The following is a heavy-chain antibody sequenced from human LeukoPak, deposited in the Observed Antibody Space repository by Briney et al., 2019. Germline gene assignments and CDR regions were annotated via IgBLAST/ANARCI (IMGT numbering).Heavy chain of an antibody. CDR1: GGSFSGYY. J-gene: IGHJ3*02. CDR2: INHSGST. Sequence: SETLSLTCAVYGGSFSGYYWSWIRQPPGKGLEWIGEINHSGSTNYNPSLKSRVTISVDTSKNQFSLKLSSVTPEDTAVYYCARRIMPTTPADAFDIWGQGTMVTVSS. CDR3: ARRIMPTTPADAFDI. D-gene: IGHD5-12*01. V-gene: IGHV4-34*01.